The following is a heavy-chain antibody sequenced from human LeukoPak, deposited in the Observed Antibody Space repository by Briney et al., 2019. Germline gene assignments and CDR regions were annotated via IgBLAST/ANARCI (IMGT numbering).Heavy chain of an antibody. CDR1: GYTFTGHY. Sequence: ASVKVSCKASGYTFTGHYMHWVQQAPGQGLEWMGWINPNSGGTNYAQKFQGRVTMTRDTSISTAYMELTRLTSDDTAVYYCARDRATGSSWYVRWFDPWGQGTLVTVSS. D-gene: IGHD6-13*01. CDR2: INPNSGGT. CDR3: ARDRATGSSWYVRWFDP. J-gene: IGHJ5*02. V-gene: IGHV1-2*02.